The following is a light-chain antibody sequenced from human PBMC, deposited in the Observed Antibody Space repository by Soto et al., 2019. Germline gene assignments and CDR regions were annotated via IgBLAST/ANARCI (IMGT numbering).Light chain of an antibody. Sequence: EIVLTQSPATLSSSPGETATLSCRASQYVGTRLGWYQHKPGQAPRLLIYYTSNRATGIPARFSGSGSGTDFTLTINSLAPEDFAIYYCHQRQSWPRTFGQGTKV. CDR2: YTS. CDR1: QYVGTR. J-gene: IGKJ1*01. CDR3: HQRQSWPRT. V-gene: IGKV3-11*01.